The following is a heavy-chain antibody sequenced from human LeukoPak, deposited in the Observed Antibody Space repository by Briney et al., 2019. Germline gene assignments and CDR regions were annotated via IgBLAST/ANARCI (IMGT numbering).Heavy chain of an antibody. D-gene: IGHD4-17*01. Sequence: GASVKVSCKASGYTFTSYYMHWVRQAPGQGLEWMGIINPSGGSTSYAQKFQGRVTMTRDTSTSTVYMELSSLRSEDTAMYYCARGGRVMKHGDYVYPGDYWGQGTLVTVSS. CDR3: ARGGRVMKHGDYVYPGDY. CDR2: INPSGGST. J-gene: IGHJ4*02. CDR1: GYTFTSYY. V-gene: IGHV1-46*01.